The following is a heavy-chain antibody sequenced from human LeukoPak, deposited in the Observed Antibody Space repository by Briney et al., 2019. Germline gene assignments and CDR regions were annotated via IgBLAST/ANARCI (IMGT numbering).Heavy chain of an antibody. CDR2: IYPSDSGT. D-gene: IGHD1-26*01. J-gene: IGHJ4*02. Sequence: GESLKISCKGSGYSFTSYWIGWVRQMPGKGLEWMVIIYPSDSGTRYSPSFQGQVTISADKSINTAYLQWSSLKASDTAMYFCARRGDSGSYWSFDFWGQGTLVTVSS. CDR3: ARRGDSGSYWSFDF. V-gene: IGHV5-51*01. CDR1: GYSFTSYW.